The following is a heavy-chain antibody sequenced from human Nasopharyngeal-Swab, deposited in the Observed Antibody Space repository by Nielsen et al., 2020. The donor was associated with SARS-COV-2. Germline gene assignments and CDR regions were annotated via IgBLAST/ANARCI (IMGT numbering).Heavy chain of an antibody. Sequence: ASVKVSCKASGYTFTSSDINWVRQATGQRLEWMGWMNPNSGNAGYAQKFQGRVTMTRDTSASTAYMELSSLRSEDTAVYYCAVNYDILTGYYSGYYYGMDVWGQGTTVTVSS. V-gene: IGHV1-8*01. CDR1: GYTFTSSD. J-gene: IGHJ6*02. CDR3: AVNYDILTGYYSGYYYGMDV. CDR2: MNPNSGNA. D-gene: IGHD3-9*01.